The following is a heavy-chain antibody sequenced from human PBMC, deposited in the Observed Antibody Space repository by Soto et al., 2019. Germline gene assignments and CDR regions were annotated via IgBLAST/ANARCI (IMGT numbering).Heavy chain of an antibody. Sequence: ESGGGVVQPGRSLRLSCAASGFTFSSYGMHWVRQAPGKGLEWVAVISYDGSNKYYADSVKGRFTISRDNSKNTLYLQMNSLRAEDTAVYYCAKDPHLGYSSSQTPYYYYYGMDVWGQGTTVTVSS. CDR1: GFTFSSYG. D-gene: IGHD6-13*01. J-gene: IGHJ6*02. CDR2: ISYDGSNK. CDR3: AKDPHLGYSSSQTPYYYYYGMDV. V-gene: IGHV3-30*18.